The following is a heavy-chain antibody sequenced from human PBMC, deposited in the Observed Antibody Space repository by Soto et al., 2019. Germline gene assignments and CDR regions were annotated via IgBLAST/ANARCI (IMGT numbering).Heavy chain of an antibody. Sequence: SETLSLTCTVSGGSVSSGSYYWSWIRQPPGKGLEWIGYIYYSGSTNYNPSLKSRVTISVDTSKNQFSLKLSSVTAADTAVYYCARDYYGSGSYFYFDYWGQGTLVTSPQ. V-gene: IGHV4-61*01. D-gene: IGHD3-10*01. CDR2: IYYSGST. CDR1: GGSVSSGSYY. CDR3: ARDYYGSGSYFYFDY. J-gene: IGHJ4*02.